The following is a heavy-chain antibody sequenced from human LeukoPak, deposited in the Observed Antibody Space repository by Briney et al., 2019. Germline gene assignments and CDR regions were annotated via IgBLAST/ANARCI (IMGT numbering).Heavy chain of an antibody. CDR3: ARRLGRYCSGGSCHMEFDP. Sequence: ASVKVSCKASGYTFTGYYMHWVRQAPGQGLEWMGWINPNSGGTNYAQKFQGRVTMTRDTSISTAYMELSRLRSDDTAVYYCARRLGRYCSGGSCHMEFDPWGQGTLVTVSS. V-gene: IGHV1-2*02. CDR2: INPNSGGT. D-gene: IGHD2-15*01. J-gene: IGHJ5*02. CDR1: GYTFTGYY.